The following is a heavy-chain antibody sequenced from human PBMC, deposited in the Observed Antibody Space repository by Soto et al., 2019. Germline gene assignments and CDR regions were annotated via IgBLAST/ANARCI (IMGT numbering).Heavy chain of an antibody. V-gene: IGHV3-23*01. CDR3: VSWVSAHFDY. D-gene: IGHD2-8*01. CDR2: ISSNGANT. Sequence: GGSLRLSCAASGFTFDSPYSHGMSWVRQSPGKGPEWVSTISSNGANTHYAESVKGRFTISKDASRNTVYLHMNSLRAEDTATYFCVSWVSAHFDYWGHGTPVTVSS. CDR1: GFTFDSPYSHG. J-gene: IGHJ4*01.